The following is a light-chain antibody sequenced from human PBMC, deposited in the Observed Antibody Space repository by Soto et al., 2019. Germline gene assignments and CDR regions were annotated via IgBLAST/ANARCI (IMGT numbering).Light chain of an antibody. CDR3: QHYNNWPLT. Sequence: EIVLTQSPATLSLSAWERASLSCRASQSVSSNLAWYQQKPGQTPRLLIYATSTRATGIPARFSGSGSGTEFTLTISSLQSEDFAVYYCQHYNNWPLTFGGGTKVDIK. V-gene: IGKV3-15*01. CDR1: QSVSSN. J-gene: IGKJ4*01. CDR2: ATS.